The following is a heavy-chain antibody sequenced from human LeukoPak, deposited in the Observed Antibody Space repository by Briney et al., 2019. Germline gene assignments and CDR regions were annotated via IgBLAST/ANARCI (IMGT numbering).Heavy chain of an antibody. D-gene: IGHD5-12*01. CDR3: ARPGIGYSGYDYQGLGY. Sequence: KTGGSLRLSCAVSGITLSNYGMNWVRQAPGKGLEWVSSISSSSSYIYYADLVKGRFTISRDNAKNSLYLQMNSLRAEDTAVYYCARPGIGYSGYDYQGLGYWGQGTLVTVSS. CDR2: ISSSSSYI. J-gene: IGHJ4*02. V-gene: IGHV3-21*01. CDR1: GITLSNYG.